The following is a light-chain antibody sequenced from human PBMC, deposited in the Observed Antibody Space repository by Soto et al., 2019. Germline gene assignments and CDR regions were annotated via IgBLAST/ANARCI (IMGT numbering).Light chain of an antibody. CDR2: DAS. CDR1: QSVRTY. V-gene: IGKV3-11*01. CDR3: QYGGKGSPSFT. Sequence: EIVLTQSPATLSLSPGERATLSCRASQSVRTYLNWYQQKPGQAPRLLIYDASNRATGIPARFSGSGSGTDFTLTISSLDPEDLAVYYCQYGGKGSPSFTFGPGTKVTIK. J-gene: IGKJ3*01.